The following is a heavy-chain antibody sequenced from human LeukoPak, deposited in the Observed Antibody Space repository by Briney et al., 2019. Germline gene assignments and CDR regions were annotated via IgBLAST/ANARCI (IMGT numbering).Heavy chain of an antibody. D-gene: IGHD4-17*01. CDR1: GFTFSTYA. J-gene: IGHJ4*02. CDR3: AKERPATTAFDY. V-gene: IGHV3-23*01. CDR2: ISGSGGNT. Sequence: PGGSLRLSCAASGFTFSTYAMGWVRQAPGKGLEWVSLISGSGGNTYYADSVKGRFTISRDNSKNTLYLQMNSLRAEDTAVYYCAKERPATTAFDYWGQGTLVTVSS.